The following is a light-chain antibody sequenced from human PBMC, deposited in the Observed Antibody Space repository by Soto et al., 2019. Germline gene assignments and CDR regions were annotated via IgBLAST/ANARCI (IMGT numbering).Light chain of an antibody. CDR1: SSNIGADYD. V-gene: IGLV1-40*01. Sequence: QSVLTQPPSVSGAPGQRVPISCTGSSSNIGADYDVRWNQQLPGTAPKLLIYGNIHRPSGVPDRCSGSKCGTSASLAITGPEAVDEADYYCHSYYRSLSGSGVFGTRTKVTAL. CDR3: HSYYRSLSGSGV. CDR2: GNI. J-gene: IGLJ1*01.